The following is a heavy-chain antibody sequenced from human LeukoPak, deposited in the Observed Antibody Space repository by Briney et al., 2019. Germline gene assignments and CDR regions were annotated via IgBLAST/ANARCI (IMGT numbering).Heavy chain of an antibody. V-gene: IGHV3-48*04. Sequence: GGSLRLSCAASGFTFSSYSMNWVRQAPGKGLEWVSFISSSGATTSYADSVKGRFTVSRDNAKNSLYLQMNSLRTEDTALYYCARARGYSYGILDQWGQGTLVTVSS. J-gene: IGHJ4*02. D-gene: IGHD5-18*01. CDR2: ISSSGATT. CDR1: GFTFSSYS. CDR3: ARARGYSYGILDQ.